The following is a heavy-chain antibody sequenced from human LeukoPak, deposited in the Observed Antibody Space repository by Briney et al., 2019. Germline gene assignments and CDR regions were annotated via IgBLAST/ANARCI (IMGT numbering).Heavy chain of an antibody. D-gene: IGHD3-9*01. J-gene: IGHJ4*02. V-gene: IGHV3-53*04. CDR1: GSTVSSNY. Sequence: GGSLRLSCAASGSTVSSNYMSWVRQAPGKGLEWVSVIYRGGSTYYADSVKGRFTISRHNSKNTLYLQMNSLRAEDTAVYYCARATYDILTGYYDYWGQGTLVTVSS. CDR2: IYRGGST. CDR3: ARATYDILTGYYDY.